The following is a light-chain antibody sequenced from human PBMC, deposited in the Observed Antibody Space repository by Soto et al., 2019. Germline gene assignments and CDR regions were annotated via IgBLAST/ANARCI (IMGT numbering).Light chain of an antibody. V-gene: IGKV3-15*01. CDR2: DSS. J-gene: IGKJ4*01. CDR1: QSVRGN. Sequence: EVVMTQSPATLSLSPGERATLSCRASQSVRGNLAWYQQKPGQAPRLLIYDSSTRATGIPPTFSGTGSGTDFTLTVSSLQSEDFAVNYCQQYNHWPPLTFGGGTRVEI. CDR3: QQYNHWPPLT.